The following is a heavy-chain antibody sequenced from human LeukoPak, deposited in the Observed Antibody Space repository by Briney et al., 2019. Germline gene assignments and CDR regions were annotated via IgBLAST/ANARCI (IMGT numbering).Heavy chain of an antibody. CDR2: IYHSGST. CDR1: GGSISSSNW. J-gene: IGHJ4*02. V-gene: IGHV4-4*01. CDR3: ARDGQYSSSSAFDY. D-gene: IGHD6-6*01. Sequence: ASETLSLTCAVSGGSISSSNWWSWVRQPPGKGLEWIGEIYHSGSTNRNPSLKSRVTISVDKSKNQFSLKLSSVTAADTAVYCCARDGQYSSSSAFDYWGQGTLVTVSS.